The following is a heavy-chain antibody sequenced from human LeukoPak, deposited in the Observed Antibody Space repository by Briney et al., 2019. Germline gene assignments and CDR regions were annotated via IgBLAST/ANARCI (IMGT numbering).Heavy chain of an antibody. V-gene: IGHV3-23*01. J-gene: IGHJ4*02. Sequence: GSLRLSRVASGFTFSTYAMCWVRQAPGKGLEWVSAISGSGGSTYYADSVKGRFTISRDNSKNTLYLQMNSLRAEDTALYYCAKGRDGYNLGYSDYWGQGTLVTVSS. CDR3: AKGRDGYNLGYSDY. CDR1: GFTFSTYA. CDR2: ISGSGGST. D-gene: IGHD5-24*01.